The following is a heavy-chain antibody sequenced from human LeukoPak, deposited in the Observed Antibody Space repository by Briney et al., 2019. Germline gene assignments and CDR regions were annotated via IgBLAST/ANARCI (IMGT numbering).Heavy chain of an antibody. CDR3: AKRGVVIRVILVGFHKEAYYFDS. Sequence: GGSLRLSCAVTGITLSNYGMSWVRQAPGKGLEWVAGISGSGGGTNYADSVKGRFTISRDNSKNTLYLQMNSLRAEDTAVYFCAKRGVVIRVILVGFHKEAYYFDSWGQGALVTVSS. D-gene: IGHD3-22*01. CDR2: ISGSGGGT. J-gene: IGHJ4*02. CDR1: GITLSNYG. V-gene: IGHV3-23*01.